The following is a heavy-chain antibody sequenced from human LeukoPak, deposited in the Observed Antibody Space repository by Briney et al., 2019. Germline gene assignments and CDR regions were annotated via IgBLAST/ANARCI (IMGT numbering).Heavy chain of an antibody. J-gene: IGHJ6*02. CDR3: AKDLGSYNYNGMDV. D-gene: IGHD3-10*01. V-gene: IGHV3-9*01. Sequence: SLRLSCAASGFTFDDYAMYWVRQAPGKGLEWVSGISWNSGSTGYADSVKGRFTISRDNAKNSLYLQMNSLRAEDTALYYCAKDLGSYNYNGMDVWGQGTTVTVSS. CDR1: GFTFDDYA. CDR2: ISWNSGST.